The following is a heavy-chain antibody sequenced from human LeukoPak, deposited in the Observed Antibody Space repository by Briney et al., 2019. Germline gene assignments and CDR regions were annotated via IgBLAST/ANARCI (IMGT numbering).Heavy chain of an antibody. CDR1: GYTFTGYY. V-gene: IGHV1-2*02. CDR2: INPNSGGT. D-gene: IGHD2-15*01. Sequence: GASVKVSCKASGYTFTGYYMHWVRQAPGQGLEWMEWINPNSGGTNYAQKFQGRVTMTRDTSISTAYMELSRLRSDDTAVYYCARERTLTSCYDYWGQGTLVTVSS. J-gene: IGHJ4*02. CDR3: ARERTLTSCYDY.